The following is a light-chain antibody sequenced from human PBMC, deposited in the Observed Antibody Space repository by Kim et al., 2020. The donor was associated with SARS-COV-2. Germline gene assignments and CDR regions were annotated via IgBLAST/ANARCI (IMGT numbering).Light chain of an antibody. CDR3: KQYNNWPSYT. V-gene: IGKV3-15*01. J-gene: IGKJ2*01. CDR2: GAS. Sequence: EIVMTQSPATLSVSPGERATLSCRASQSVSSNLAWYQQKPGQAPRLLIYGASTRATGIPARFSGSGSGTEFTLTISSLQSEDFAVYYCKQYNNWPSYTFGQGTKRGI. CDR1: QSVSSN.